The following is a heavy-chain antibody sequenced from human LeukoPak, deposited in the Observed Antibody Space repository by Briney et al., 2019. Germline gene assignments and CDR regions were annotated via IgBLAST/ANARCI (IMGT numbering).Heavy chain of an antibody. CDR2: IKKDGSET. D-gene: IGHD5-18*01. CDR3: ARHLSGITGYTYGRGIDY. J-gene: IGHJ4*02. CDR1: GFTFSSYW. Sequence: GGSLRLSCAASGFTFSSYWMSWVRQAPGKGLEWVANIKKDGSETYYEDYVKGRFTISRDNAKKSLYLQMNSLGAEDTAGYYCARHLSGITGYTYGRGIDYWGQGTLLTVSS. V-gene: IGHV3-7*01.